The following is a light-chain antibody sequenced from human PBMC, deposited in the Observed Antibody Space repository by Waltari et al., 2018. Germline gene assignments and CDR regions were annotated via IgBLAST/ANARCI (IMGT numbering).Light chain of an antibody. Sequence: QSALTQPASVSGSPGQSITISCTGTSSHCGGYNSVSWYQDHPGQAPKVIIYDVSDRPSGISERFSVSKSGSTASLTISGLQAEDEADYYCSSQSSDNVVLFGGGTKLTVL. CDR3: SSQSSDNVVL. CDR2: DVS. J-gene: IGLJ2*01. V-gene: IGLV2-14*03. CDR1: SSHCGGYNS.